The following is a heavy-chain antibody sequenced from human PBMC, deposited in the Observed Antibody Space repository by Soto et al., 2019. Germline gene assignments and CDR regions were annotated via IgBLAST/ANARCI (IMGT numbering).Heavy chain of an antibody. J-gene: IGHJ3*02. CDR2: IKSKTDGGTT. CDR3: TTGSRDQWARETYYYGSGTDHHAFDI. V-gene: IGHV3-15*07. D-gene: IGHD3-10*01. CDR1: GFTFSNAW. Sequence: GGSLRLSCAASGFTFSNAWMNWVRQAPGKGLEWVGRIKSKTDGGTTDYAAPVKGRFTISRDDSKNTLYLQMNSLKTEDTAVYYCTTGSRDQWARETYYYGSGTDHHAFDIWGQGTMVTVSS.